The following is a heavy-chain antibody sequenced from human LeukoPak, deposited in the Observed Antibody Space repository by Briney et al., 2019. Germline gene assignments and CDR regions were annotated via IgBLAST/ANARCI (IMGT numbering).Heavy chain of an antibody. D-gene: IGHD3-3*01. V-gene: IGHV1-18*01. CDR1: GYTFTSYG. CDR3: ARESPSFRYDFRSGYSPPAYYYGMDV. Sequence: ASVKLSCKASGYTFTSYGISWVRQAPGQGLEWMGWISAYNGNTNYAQKLQGRVTMTTDTSTSTAYMELRSLRSDDTAVYYCARESPSFRYDFRSGYSPPAYYYGMDVWGQGTTVTVSS. CDR2: ISAYNGNT. J-gene: IGHJ6*02.